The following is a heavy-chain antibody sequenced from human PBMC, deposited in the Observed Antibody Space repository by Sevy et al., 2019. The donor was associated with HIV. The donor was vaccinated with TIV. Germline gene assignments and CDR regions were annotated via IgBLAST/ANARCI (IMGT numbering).Heavy chain of an antibody. CDR3: ARDLGYSSGWSPPYYFDY. J-gene: IGHJ4*02. V-gene: IGHV3-11*01. D-gene: IGHD6-19*01. Sequence: GGSPRLSCAASGFTFSDYYMSWIRQAPGKGLEWVSYISSSGSTIYYADSVKGRFTISRDNAKNSLYLQMNSLRAEDTAVYYCARDLGYSSGWSPPYYFDYWGQGTLVTVSS. CDR2: ISSSGSTI. CDR1: GFTFSDYY.